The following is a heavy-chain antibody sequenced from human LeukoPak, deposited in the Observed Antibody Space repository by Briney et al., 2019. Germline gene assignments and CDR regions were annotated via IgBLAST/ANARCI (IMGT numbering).Heavy chain of an antibody. J-gene: IGHJ4*02. CDR3: AKGQELDDGVFDS. CDR1: GFTFSRIA. V-gene: IGHV3-23*01. D-gene: IGHD1-1*01. CDR2: IRSNGDTA. Sequence: PGGSLRLSCAASGFTFSRIAMTWVRQAPGKGLEWVSTIRSNGDTAYNADSVRGRFAISRDNSKNALFLQMNSLRVEGTAIYYCAKGQELDDGVFDSWGQGTLVTVSS.